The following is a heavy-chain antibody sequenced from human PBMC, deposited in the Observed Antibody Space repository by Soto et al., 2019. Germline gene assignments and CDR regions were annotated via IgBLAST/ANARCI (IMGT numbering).Heavy chain of an antibody. J-gene: IGHJ4*02. V-gene: IGHV1-69*13. CDR1: GGNFNTYA. CDR3: AKEAGDH. D-gene: IGHD3-10*01. Sequence: ASVKVSCKTSGGNFNTYALTWVRQAPGQGLEWIGGIIPMFDIKNVAQRFQGRVTLNADDSMTTAYMEMTSLRSDDTAVYYCAKEAGDHWGQGTLVTVSS. CDR2: IIPMFDIK.